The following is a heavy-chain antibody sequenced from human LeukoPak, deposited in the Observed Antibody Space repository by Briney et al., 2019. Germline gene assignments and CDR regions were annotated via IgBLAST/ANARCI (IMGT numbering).Heavy chain of an antibody. J-gene: IGHJ4*02. CDR3: ARGRRLVTAEYYFDY. CDR1: GFTFSSYW. Sequence: PGGSLRLSCAASGFTFSSYWMSWVRQAPGKGLEWVANIKQDGSEKYYVDSVKGRFTISRDNAKNSLYLQMNSLRAEDTAVYYCARGRRLVTAEYYFDYWGQGTLVTVSS. CDR2: IKQDGSEK. D-gene: IGHD2-21*02. V-gene: IGHV3-7*01.